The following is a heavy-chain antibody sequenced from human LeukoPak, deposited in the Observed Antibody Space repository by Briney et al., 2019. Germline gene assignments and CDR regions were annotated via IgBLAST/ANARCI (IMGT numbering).Heavy chain of an antibody. CDR1: GFTVSSNY. CDR3: ARGRVGATVTSP. D-gene: IGHD4-17*01. J-gene: IGHJ5*02. V-gene: IGHV3-53*01. Sequence: PGGSLRLSCAASGFTVSSNYMSWVRQAPGKGLEWVSVIYSGGSTYYADSLKGRFTISRDNSKNTLYLQMNSLRAEDTAVYYCARGRVGATVTSPWGQGTLVTVPS. CDR2: IYSGGST.